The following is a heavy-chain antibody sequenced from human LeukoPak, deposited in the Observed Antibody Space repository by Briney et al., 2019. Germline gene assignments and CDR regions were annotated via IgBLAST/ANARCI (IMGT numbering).Heavy chain of an antibody. CDR2: IYHSGST. CDR1: GYSISSGYY. J-gene: IGHJ6*03. Sequence: KPSETLSLTCTVSGYSISSGYYWGWIRQPPGKGLEWIGSIYHSGSTYYNPSLKSRVTISVDTSKNQFSLKLSSVTAADTAVYYCARVDSLAVAGNYYMDVWGKGTTVTVSS. V-gene: IGHV4-38-2*02. CDR3: ARVDSLAVAGNYYMDV. D-gene: IGHD6-19*01.